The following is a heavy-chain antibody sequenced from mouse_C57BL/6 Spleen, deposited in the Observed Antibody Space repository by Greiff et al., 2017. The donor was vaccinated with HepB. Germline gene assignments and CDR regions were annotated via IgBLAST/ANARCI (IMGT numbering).Heavy chain of an antibody. V-gene: IGHV1-18*01. D-gene: IGHD3-2*02. J-gene: IGHJ3*01. CDR2: INPNNGGT. CDR3: ARSLRQLRLTWFAY. CDR1: GYTFTDYN. Sequence: EVKLMESGPELVKPGASVKIPCKASGYTFTDYNMDWVKQSHGKSLEWIGDINPNNGGTIYNQKFKGKATLTVDKSSSTAYMELRSLTSEDTAVYYCARSLRQLRLTWFAYWGQGTLVTVSA.